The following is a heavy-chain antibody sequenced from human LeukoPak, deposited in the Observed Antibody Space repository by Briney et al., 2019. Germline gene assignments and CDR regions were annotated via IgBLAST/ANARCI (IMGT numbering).Heavy chain of an antibody. Sequence: GRSLRLSCAASGFTFSSYGMHWVRQAPGKGLEWVAVISYDGSNKYYADSVKGRFTISRDNSKNTLYLQMNSLRAEDTAVYYCARDSSGAANAFDIWGQGTMVTVSS. J-gene: IGHJ3*02. V-gene: IGHV3-30*03. CDR1: GFTFSSYG. CDR3: ARDSSGAANAFDI. D-gene: IGHD2-15*01. CDR2: ISYDGSNK.